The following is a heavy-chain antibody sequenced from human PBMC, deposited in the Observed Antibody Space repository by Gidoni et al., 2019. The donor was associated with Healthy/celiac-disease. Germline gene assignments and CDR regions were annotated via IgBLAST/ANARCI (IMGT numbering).Heavy chain of an antibody. D-gene: IGHD2-2*01. Sequence: EVQLLESGGGLVQPGGSLRLSCAASGFTFSSYAMSWVRQAPGKGLEWVSAISGSGGSTYYADSVKGRFTISRDNSKNTLYLQMNSLRAEDTAVYYCAKDHLTLGYCSSTSCYFYGMDVWGQGTTVTVSS. CDR1: GFTFSSYA. CDR3: AKDHLTLGYCSSTSCYFYGMDV. V-gene: IGHV3-23*01. J-gene: IGHJ6*02. CDR2: ISGSGGST.